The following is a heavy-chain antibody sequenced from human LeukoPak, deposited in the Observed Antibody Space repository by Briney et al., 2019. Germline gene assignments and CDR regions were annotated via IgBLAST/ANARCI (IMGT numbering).Heavy chain of an antibody. CDR3: ARAIAAAEDY. CDR1: GFTFSTYS. CDR2: ISGSSSTI. V-gene: IGHV3-48*04. D-gene: IGHD6-13*01. Sequence: GGSLRLSCAASGFTFSTYSMNWARQAPGKGLEWVSYISGSSSTIYYADSVKGRFTISRENAKNSLYLQMNSLRAEDTAVYYCARAIAAAEDYWGQGTLVTVSS. J-gene: IGHJ4*02.